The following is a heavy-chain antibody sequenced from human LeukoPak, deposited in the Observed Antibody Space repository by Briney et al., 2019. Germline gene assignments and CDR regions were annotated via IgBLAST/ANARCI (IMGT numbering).Heavy chain of an antibody. CDR3: SKDWGPNWFDP. V-gene: IGHV3-23*01. D-gene: IGHD3-16*01. Sequence: GGSLRLSCVASGFTFSSYAMGWVRQAPGKGLEWVSVISGNSGSTYDADSVKGRFAISRDNSKNTLYLHMNRLRAEDTAVYYCSKDWGPNWFDPWGQGTLVTVSS. CDR2: ISGNSGST. J-gene: IGHJ5*02. CDR1: GFTFSSYA.